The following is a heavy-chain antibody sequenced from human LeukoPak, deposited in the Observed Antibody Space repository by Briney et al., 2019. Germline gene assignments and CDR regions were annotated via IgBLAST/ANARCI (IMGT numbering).Heavy chain of an antibody. V-gene: IGHV4-34*01. CDR1: GGSFSGYY. Sequence: SETLSLTCAVYGGSFSGYYWSWIRQPPGKGLEWIGEINHSGSTNYIPSLKSRVTISVDTSKNQFSLKLSSVTAADTAVYYCASKSGELWGQGTLVTVSS. J-gene: IGHJ4*02. CDR2: INHSGST. D-gene: IGHD3-10*01. CDR3: ASKSGEL.